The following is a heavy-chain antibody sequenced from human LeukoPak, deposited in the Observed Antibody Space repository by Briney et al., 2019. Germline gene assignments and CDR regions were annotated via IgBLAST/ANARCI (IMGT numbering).Heavy chain of an antibody. CDR3: ASCGSTSCYRASEYYYGMDV. Sequence: QPGRSLRLSCAASGFTFSSYGMHWVRQAPGKGLEWVAVIWYDGSNKYYADSVKGRFTISRDNSKNTLCLQMNSLRAEDTAVYYCASCGSTSCYRASEYYYGMDVWGQGTTVTVSS. J-gene: IGHJ6*02. D-gene: IGHD2-2*01. CDR2: IWYDGSNK. V-gene: IGHV3-33*01. CDR1: GFTFSSYG.